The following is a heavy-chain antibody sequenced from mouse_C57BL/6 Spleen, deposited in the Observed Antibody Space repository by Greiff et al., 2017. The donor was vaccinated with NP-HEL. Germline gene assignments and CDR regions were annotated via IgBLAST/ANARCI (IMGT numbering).Heavy chain of an antibody. CDR1: GFTFSSYG. J-gene: IGHJ1*03. D-gene: IGHD1-1*01. Sequence: DVKLVESGGDLVKPGGSLKLSCAASGFTFSSYGMSWVRQTPDKRLEWVATISSGGSYTYYPDSVKGRFTISRDNAKNTLYLQMSSLKSEDTAMYYCAREFITTVVGYFDVWGTGTTVTVSS. CDR2: ISSGGSYT. CDR3: AREFITTVVGYFDV. V-gene: IGHV5-6*02.